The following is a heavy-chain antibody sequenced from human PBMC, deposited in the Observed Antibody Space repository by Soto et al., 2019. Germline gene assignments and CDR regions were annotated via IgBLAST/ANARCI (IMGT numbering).Heavy chain of an antibody. CDR3: ARTHYDILTRGVNWFDP. CDR2: IYYSGST. D-gene: IGHD3-9*01. V-gene: IGHV4-39*01. J-gene: IGHJ5*02. CDR1: GGSISSSSYY. Sequence: SETLSLTCTVSGGSISSSSYYWGWIRQPPGKGLEWIGSIYYSGSTYYNPSLKSRVTISVDTSKNQFSLKLSSVTAADTAVYYCARTHYDILTRGVNWFDPWGQGTLVTVSS.